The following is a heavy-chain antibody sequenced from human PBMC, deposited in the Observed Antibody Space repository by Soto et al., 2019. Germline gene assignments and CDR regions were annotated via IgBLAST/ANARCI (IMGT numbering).Heavy chain of an antibody. Sequence: SQTLSLTCAISGDSVSNTRTAWGWIRQSPSRGLEWLGKTFYRSKWSTEYAVSVKSRITISQDTSKNQFSVQLTSVTPDDTAIYYCIREDWGDDPPIYWGRGTLVTVSS. CDR1: GDSVSNTRTA. CDR2: TFYRSKWST. J-gene: IGHJ4*02. V-gene: IGHV6-1*01. D-gene: IGHD7-27*01. CDR3: IREDWGDDPPIY.